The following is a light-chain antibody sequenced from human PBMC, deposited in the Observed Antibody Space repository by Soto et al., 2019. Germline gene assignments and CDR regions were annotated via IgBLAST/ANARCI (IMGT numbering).Light chain of an antibody. Sequence: AIQLTPSPSSLSASVGDSVTITCRASQGSSSALAWYQQTPGRAPKLLIYDASTLRSRVPSRFTGSRFWLDFTLTVSSLPPEYFSTYYCQQFDDYPFSFRPGTKVDIK. J-gene: IGKJ3*01. CDR1: QGSSSA. CDR2: DAS. CDR3: QQFDDYPFS. V-gene: IGKV1D-13*01.